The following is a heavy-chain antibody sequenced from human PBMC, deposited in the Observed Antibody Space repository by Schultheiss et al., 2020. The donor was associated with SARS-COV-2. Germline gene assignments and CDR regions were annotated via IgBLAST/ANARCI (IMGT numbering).Heavy chain of an antibody. CDR2: INHSGST. D-gene: IGHD6-19*01. V-gene: IGHV4-4*02. J-gene: IGHJ3*02. CDR3: ARGGGAGPAFDI. CDR1: GGSISSTNW. Sequence: SETLSLTCAVSGGSISSTNWWTWVRQPPGKGLEWIGEINHSGSTNYNPSLKSRVTISVDTSKNQFSLKLSSVTAADTAVYYCARGGGAGPAFDIWGQGTMVTVSS.